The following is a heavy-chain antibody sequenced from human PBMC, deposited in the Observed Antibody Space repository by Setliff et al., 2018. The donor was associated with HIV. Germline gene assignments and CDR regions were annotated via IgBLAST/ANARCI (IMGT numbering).Heavy chain of an antibody. CDR3: ARGVHSGGSGWYNWYFDL. CDR1: GGTFSRHA. D-gene: IGHD6-19*01. V-gene: IGHV1-69*06. CDR2: IIPTFDTA. J-gene: IGHJ2*01. Sequence: ASVKVSCKASGGTFSRHAFSWVRQAPGQGLEWMGGIIPTFDTANYEQKFQGRVTITADKSTNTVYMELNSLRSEDTAMYYCARGVHSGGSGWYNWYFDLWGRGTLVTVSS.